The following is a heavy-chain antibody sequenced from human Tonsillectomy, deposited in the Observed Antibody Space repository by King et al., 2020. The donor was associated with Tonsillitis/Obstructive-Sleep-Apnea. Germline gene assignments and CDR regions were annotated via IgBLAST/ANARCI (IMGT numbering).Heavy chain of an antibody. CDR1: GFTLNNYT. J-gene: IGHJ4*02. CDR3: ARDQEQQLVPGFFDY. D-gene: IGHD6-13*01. V-gene: IGHV3-30*04. Sequence: QLQESGGGVVQPGRSLRLSCVGSGFTLNNYTLQWVRQAPGRGLEWVAVISHDGSKKYYTDSVKGRFTISRDNSKNKVYLQMNSLGAEDTAVYYCARDQEQQLVPGFFDYWGQETLVTVSS. CDR2: ISHDGSKK.